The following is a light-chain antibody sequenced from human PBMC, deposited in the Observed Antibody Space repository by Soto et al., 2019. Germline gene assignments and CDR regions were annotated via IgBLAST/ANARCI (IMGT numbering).Light chain of an antibody. Sequence: DIQMTQSPSTLSASVGDRVTITCRASQSINTWLAWYRQKPGKAPNLLIYKASSLESGVPSRFSGSGSGTEFTLTISNLQPDDFATYYCQQYNTYPWTFGQGTKVEIK. J-gene: IGKJ1*01. CDR1: QSINTW. CDR3: QQYNTYPWT. CDR2: KAS. V-gene: IGKV1-5*03.